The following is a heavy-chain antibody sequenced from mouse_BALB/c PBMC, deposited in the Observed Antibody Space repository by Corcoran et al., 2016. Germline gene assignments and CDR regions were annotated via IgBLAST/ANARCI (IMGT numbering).Heavy chain of an antibody. D-gene: IGHD2-14*01. Sequence: ETQLQQTGPELVKPGASVKISCKASGYSFTDYIMLWVKQSHGKSLEWIGNINPYYGSTSYNLKFKGKATLTVDKSSSTAYMQLNSLTSEDSAVYYCARRDRYDSMDYWGQGTSVTVS. CDR1: GYSFTDYI. CDR3: ARRDRYDSMDY. CDR2: INPYYGST. V-gene: IGHV1-39*01. J-gene: IGHJ4*01.